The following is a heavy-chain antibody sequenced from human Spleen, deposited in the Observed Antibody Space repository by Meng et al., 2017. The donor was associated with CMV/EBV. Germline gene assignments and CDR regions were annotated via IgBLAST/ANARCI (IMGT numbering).Heavy chain of an antibody. Sequence: GGSLRLSCAASGFTFSSYGMHWVRQAPGKGLEWVAFIRYDGSNKYYADSVKGRFTISRDNAKNSLYLQMNSLGAEYTAVYYCARDRDVYQVPGVNVFNVCGQGTVVTVSS. CDR1: GFTFSSYG. CDR2: IRYDGSNK. V-gene: IGHV3-30*02. D-gene: IGHD2-8*01. CDR3: ARDRDVYQVPGVNVFNV. J-gene: IGHJ3*01.